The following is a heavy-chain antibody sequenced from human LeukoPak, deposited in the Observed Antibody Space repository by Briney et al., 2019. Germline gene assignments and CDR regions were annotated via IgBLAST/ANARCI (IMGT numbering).Heavy chain of an antibody. CDR3: AGVSGNYPNSWFDP. V-gene: IGHV3-33*01. CDR1: GFNFRSYG. D-gene: IGHD1-26*01. Sequence: PGGSLRLSCAASGFNFRSYGMHRVRQAPGKGLEWVAIIWYDGSDKYYADSVKGRFTISRDNSKNTLYLQMNSLRVEDTAVYYCAGVSGNYPNSWFDPWGQGTLVTVSS. CDR2: IWYDGSDK. J-gene: IGHJ5*02.